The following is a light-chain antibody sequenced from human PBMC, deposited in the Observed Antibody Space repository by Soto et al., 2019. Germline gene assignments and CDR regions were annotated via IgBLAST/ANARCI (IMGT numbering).Light chain of an antibody. Sequence: QSVLAQPSSVSGSPGQSITISCTGTSTDVGGYNYVSWYQHHSVKAPKLLIYEVTNRPSGISDRFSGSKSVNTASLTISGLQAEDESDYYCGSYSSTDTPFVFGTGTKVTVL. V-gene: IGLV2-14*01. CDR1: STDVGGYNY. CDR2: EVT. CDR3: GSYSSTDTPFV. J-gene: IGLJ1*01.